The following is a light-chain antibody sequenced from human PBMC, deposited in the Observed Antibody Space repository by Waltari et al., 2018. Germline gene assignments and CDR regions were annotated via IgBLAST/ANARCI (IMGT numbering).Light chain of an antibody. Sequence: QSVLTQPPSTSGTPGQQVTISCSGGSSNIAPHPVSWYHHFPGTAPKLHIFGTTQRPSGVPHRFSGSKSGTSASLAISGLQSEDEADYYCAAWDDSLRGAFFGTGTKVTV. CDR1: SSNIAPHP. CDR2: GTT. J-gene: IGLJ1*01. CDR3: AAWDDSLRGAF. V-gene: IGLV1-44*01.